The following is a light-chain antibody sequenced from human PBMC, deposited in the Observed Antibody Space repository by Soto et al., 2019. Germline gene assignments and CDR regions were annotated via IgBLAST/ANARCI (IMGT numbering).Light chain of an antibody. Sequence: TQSPATLSVSPGEGATLSCRASQSLYTNLAWYQQKPGQAPRLLIYGASTRATDVPARFSGSGSGTEFTLTIGTLQSEDFAIYYCQQYNNWPITFGQGTRLEIK. CDR3: QQYNNWPIT. CDR2: GAS. CDR1: QSLYTN. V-gene: IGKV3-15*01. J-gene: IGKJ5*01.